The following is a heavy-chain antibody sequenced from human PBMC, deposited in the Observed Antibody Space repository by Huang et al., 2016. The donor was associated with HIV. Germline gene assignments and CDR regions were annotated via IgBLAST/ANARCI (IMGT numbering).Heavy chain of an antibody. CDR2: INDSGAT. D-gene: IGHD3-3*01. V-gene: IGHV4-34*01. Sequence: QVHLQQWGAGLLKPSETLTLTCAVSGASFTGNYWTWIRQTPGKGLEWIGEINDSGATIYNPSLESRVTISIDRSKKQFSLRLSSMTAADTAVYYCARQGVLLDYLMGMDVWGQGTTVIVSS. CDR3: ARQGVLLDYLMGMDV. CDR1: GASFTGNY. J-gene: IGHJ6*02.